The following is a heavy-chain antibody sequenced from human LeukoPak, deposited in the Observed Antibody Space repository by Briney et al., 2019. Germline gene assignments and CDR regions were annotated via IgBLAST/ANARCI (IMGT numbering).Heavy chain of an antibody. D-gene: IGHD3-10*01. CDR3: ATMMYGSGNYYNSDY. J-gene: IGHJ4*02. CDR1: GYSISRNYH. V-gene: IGHV4-38-2*02. CDR2: IYHSGST. Sequence: PSETLSLTCSVSGYSISRNYHWGWIRQPPGKGLEWIGTIYHSGSTYYSPSLKSRVTISIHTSKNQFSLKLSSVTAADTAVYYCATMMYGSGNYYNSDYWGQGTLVTVYS.